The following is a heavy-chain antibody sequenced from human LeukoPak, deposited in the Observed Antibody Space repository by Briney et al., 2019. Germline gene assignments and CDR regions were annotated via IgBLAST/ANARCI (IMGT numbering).Heavy chain of an antibody. CDR3: ARLAISGMVP. J-gene: IGHJ5*02. D-gene: IGHD3-3*01. Sequence: SETLSLTCTVSGGSISSSSYYWGWIRQPPGKGLEWIGYIYYSGSTNYNPSLKSRVTISVDTSKNQFSLKLSSVTAADTAVYYCARLAISGMVPWGQGTLVTVSS. V-gene: IGHV4-61*05. CDR2: IYYSGST. CDR1: GGSISSSSYY.